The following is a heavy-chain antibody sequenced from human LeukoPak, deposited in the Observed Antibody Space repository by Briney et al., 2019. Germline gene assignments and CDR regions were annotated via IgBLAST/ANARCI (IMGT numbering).Heavy chain of an antibody. CDR3: ARDLGIAVAKTISTWFDP. Sequence: SETLSLTRTVSGGSLSISSYYSGWIRQPPGKGLEWIGSIYYSGSTYYNPSLKSRVTISVDTSKNQFSPKLSSVTAADTAVYYCARDLGIAVAKTISTWFDPWGQGTLVTVSS. D-gene: IGHD6-19*01. CDR2: IYYSGST. J-gene: IGHJ5*02. CDR1: GGSLSISSYY. V-gene: IGHV4-39*01.